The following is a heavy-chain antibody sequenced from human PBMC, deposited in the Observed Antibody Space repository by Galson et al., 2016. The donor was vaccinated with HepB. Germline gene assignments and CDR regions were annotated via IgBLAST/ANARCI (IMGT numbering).Heavy chain of an antibody. CDR2: IYWDDTK. D-gene: IGHD3-22*01. V-gene: IGHV2-5*02. CDR1: GFSLGTGGVS. CDR3: AHSPFRNYYDGSGHYTARPYFDN. J-gene: IGHJ4*02. Sequence: PALVKPTQTLALTCSFSGFSLGTGGVSVGWIRQPPGKALEWLALIYWDDTKRYSPSLKSRLTITKDTSKNQVVLTMTNMDPVDTATYYCAHSPFRNYYDGSGHYTARPYFDNWGQGTLVTVSS.